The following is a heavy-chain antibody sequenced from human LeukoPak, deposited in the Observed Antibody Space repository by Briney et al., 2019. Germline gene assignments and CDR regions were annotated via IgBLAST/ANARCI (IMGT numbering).Heavy chain of an antibody. Sequence: GGSLRLSCAASGFTVSSNYISWVRQAPGKGLEWVSVIYSGGSTYYADSVKGRFTISRDNSKNTLYLQMNSLRAEDTAVYYCARVGEDCSSTSCYGEPYWYFDLWGRGTLVTVSS. J-gene: IGHJ2*01. CDR3: ARVGEDCSSTSCYGEPYWYFDL. D-gene: IGHD2-2*01. V-gene: IGHV3-66*01. CDR2: IYSGGST. CDR1: GFTVSSNY.